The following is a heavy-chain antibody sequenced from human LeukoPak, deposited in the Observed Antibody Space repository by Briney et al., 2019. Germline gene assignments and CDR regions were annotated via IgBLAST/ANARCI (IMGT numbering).Heavy chain of an antibody. D-gene: IGHD2-2*01. Sequence: PGGSLRLSCAASGFPFSTYAMSWVRQAPEKGLEWVSSISSRGGSPYYAGSVKGRFTISRDNSKNPLYLQMNSMRAEDTAVYYCAKGIVPAPYGAFEIWGQGTMGSVSS. CDR1: GFPFSTYA. CDR3: AKGIVPAPYGAFEI. V-gene: IGHV3-23*01. J-gene: IGHJ3*02. CDR2: ISSRGGSP.